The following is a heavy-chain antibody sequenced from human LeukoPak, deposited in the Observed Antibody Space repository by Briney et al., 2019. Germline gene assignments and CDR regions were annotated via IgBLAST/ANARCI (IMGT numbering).Heavy chain of an antibody. J-gene: IGHJ4*02. V-gene: IGHV3-23*01. Sequence: AGGSLRLSCIASGFSFSGYAMSWVRQAPGKGLEWVSAISGGGDSAYYADSVKGRFTISRDNSKNTLYLQMNSLRAEDTAVYYCARDSRPFGVVNILVHWGQGTLVTVSS. D-gene: IGHD3-3*01. CDR3: ARDSRPFGVVNILVH. CDR2: ISGGGDSA. CDR1: GFSFSGYA.